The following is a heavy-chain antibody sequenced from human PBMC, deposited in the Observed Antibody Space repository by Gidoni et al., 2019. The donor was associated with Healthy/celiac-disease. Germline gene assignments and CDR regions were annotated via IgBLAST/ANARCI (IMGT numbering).Heavy chain of an antibody. CDR3: AREEGYYGSGRPSYFDY. CDR1: GGSISIGDYY. V-gene: IGHV4-30-4*01. J-gene: IGHJ4*02. CDR2: IYYSGST. D-gene: IGHD3-10*01. Sequence: QVQLQESGPGLVKPSQTLSLTCTVSGGSISIGDYYWSWIRQPPGKGLEWIGYIYYSGSTYYNPSLKSRVTISVDTSKNQFSLKLSSVTAADTAVYYCAREEGYYGSGRPSYFDYWGQGTLVTVSS.